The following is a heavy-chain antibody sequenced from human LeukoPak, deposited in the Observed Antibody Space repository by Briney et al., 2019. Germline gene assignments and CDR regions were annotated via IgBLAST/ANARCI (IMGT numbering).Heavy chain of an antibody. J-gene: IGHJ3*02. V-gene: IGHV3-7*01. CDR2: IKQDGSEK. CDR3: ARDLEVGTVTTPKNDAFDI. D-gene: IGHD4-17*01. Sequence: GGSLRLSCAASGFTFSSYWMSWVRQAPGKGLEWVANIKQDGSEKYYVDSVKGRFTISRDNAKNSLYLQMNSLRAEDTAVYYCARDLEVGTVTTPKNDAFDIWGQGTMVTVSS. CDR1: GFTFSSYW.